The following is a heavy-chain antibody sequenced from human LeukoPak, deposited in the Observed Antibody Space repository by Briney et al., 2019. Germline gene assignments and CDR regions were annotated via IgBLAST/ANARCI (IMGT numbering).Heavy chain of an antibody. J-gene: IGHJ4*02. CDR3: AKDRGYYGSGSYSAFDY. CDR2: ISYDGSNK. D-gene: IGHD3-10*01. Sequence: GGSLRLSCAASGFTFSHYGMHWVRQAPGKGLEWVAVISYDGSNKYYADSVKGRFTTSRDNSKNTLYLQMNSLRAEDTAVYYCAKDRGYYGSGSYSAFDYWGQGTLVTVSS. V-gene: IGHV3-30*18. CDR1: GFTFSHYG.